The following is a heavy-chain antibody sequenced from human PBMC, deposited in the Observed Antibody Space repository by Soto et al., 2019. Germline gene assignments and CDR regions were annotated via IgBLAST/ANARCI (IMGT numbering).Heavy chain of an antibody. J-gene: IGHJ6*03. Sequence: SETLSLTCTVSGGSTSSYYWSWIRQPPGKGLEWIGYIYYSGSTNYNPSLKSRVTISVDTSKNQFSLKLSSVTAADTAVYYCAKVSGYDLGYYYMDVWGKGTTVTVSS. CDR1: GGSTSSYY. V-gene: IGHV4-59*08. D-gene: IGHD5-12*01. CDR3: AKVSGYDLGYYYMDV. CDR2: IYYSGST.